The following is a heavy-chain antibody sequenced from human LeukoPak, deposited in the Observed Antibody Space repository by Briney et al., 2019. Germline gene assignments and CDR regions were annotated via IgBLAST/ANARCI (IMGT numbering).Heavy chain of an antibody. CDR3: ARHSSSWYFAFDI. J-gene: IGHJ3*02. CDR2: IDSGGRT. Sequence: GGSLRLSCAASGVTVSSNYVSWVRQAPGKGLEWVSVIDSGGRTYYADSVKGRFTIFRDNSKNTLYLQMNSLRAEDTAVYYCARHSSSWYFAFDIWGQATVVTVSS. CDR1: GVTVSSNY. V-gene: IGHV3-66*04. D-gene: IGHD6-13*01.